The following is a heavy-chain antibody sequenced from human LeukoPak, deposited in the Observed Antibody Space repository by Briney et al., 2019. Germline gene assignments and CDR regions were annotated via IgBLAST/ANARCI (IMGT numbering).Heavy chain of an antibody. D-gene: IGHD3-22*01. Sequence: GGSLRLSCAASGFTFSSYGMHWVRQAPGKGLEWVAVISYDGSNKYYADSVKGRFTISRDNSKNTLYLQMNSLRAEDTAVYYCAKAQFSYYYDSSGYFPFDYWGQGTLVTVSS. CDR2: ISYDGSNK. CDR3: AKAQFSYYYDSSGYFPFDY. CDR1: GFTFSSYG. J-gene: IGHJ4*02. V-gene: IGHV3-30*18.